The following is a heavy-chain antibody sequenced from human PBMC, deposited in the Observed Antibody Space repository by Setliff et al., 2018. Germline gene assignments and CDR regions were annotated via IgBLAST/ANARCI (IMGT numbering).Heavy chain of an antibody. D-gene: IGHD2-2*01. V-gene: IGHV1-18*01. CDR2: ISAYNGYT. Sequence: ASVKVSCKGSGYTFTNYGISWVRQAPGQGLEWMGWISAYNGYTIYAQKLQGRVTMTTDTSTSTAYLDLRSLRSDDTAVYFCARDRHMVVIPAARARFDNWGQGTLVTVSS. CDR3: ARDRHMVVIPAARARFDN. J-gene: IGHJ4*02. CDR1: GYTFTNYG.